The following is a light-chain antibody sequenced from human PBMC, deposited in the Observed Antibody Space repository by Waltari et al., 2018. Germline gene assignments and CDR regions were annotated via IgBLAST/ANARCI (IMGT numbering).Light chain of an antibody. CDR1: QSVLYSSNNKNY. V-gene: IGKV4-1*01. J-gene: IGKJ1*01. CDR2: WAS. Sequence: DIVMTQSPDSLAVSLGERATINCKSSQSVLYSSNNKNYLAWYQQKPGQPPKLLIYWASTRESGVPDRFSGSGSGTDFTLNISSLQAEDVAVYYCQQYYSTRTFGQGTKVEIK. CDR3: QQYYSTRT.